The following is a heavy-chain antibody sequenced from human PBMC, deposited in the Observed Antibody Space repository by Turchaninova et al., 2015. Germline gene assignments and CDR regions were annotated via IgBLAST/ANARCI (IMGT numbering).Heavy chain of an antibody. CDR1: GFTFSSYW. CDR3: VIDRAGRSGY. J-gene: IGHJ4*02. CDR2: IDTTGRTI. D-gene: IGHD3-10*01. Sequence: EVQLVESGGGLVQPGGSLRLSCAASGFTFSSYWMHWVRQVPGKGRVWVPPIDTTGRTIDYADSVMGRFTISRDHAKNTLYLQMHSRRPEDTALYYCVIDRAGRSGYWGQGILVTVSS. V-gene: IGHV3-74*01.